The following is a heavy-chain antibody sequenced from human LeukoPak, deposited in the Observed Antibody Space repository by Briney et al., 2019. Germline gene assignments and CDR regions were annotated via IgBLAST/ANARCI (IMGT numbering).Heavy chain of an antibody. V-gene: IGHV3-23*01. D-gene: IGHD2-8*01. CDR1: GITLSNYG. Sequence: GGSLTLSCAVSGITLSNYGMSWVRQAPGKGLEWVAGISGSGGSTNYADSVKGRFAISRDNSKNTLYLQMNSLRAEDTAAYYCVKRPSESCANGGCYFDSWGQGALVTVSS. CDR3: VKRPSESCANGGCYFDS. J-gene: IGHJ4*02. CDR2: ISGSGGST.